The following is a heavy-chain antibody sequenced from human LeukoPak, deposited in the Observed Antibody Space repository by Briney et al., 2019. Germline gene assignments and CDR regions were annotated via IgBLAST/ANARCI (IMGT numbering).Heavy chain of an antibody. CDR2: ISYDGSKK. D-gene: IGHD6-19*01. V-gene: IGHV3-30-3*01. CDR3: ARDSGSGWFFDY. Sequence: GRSLRLSCAASGFIFSSYAMHWARQAPGKGLEWVAVISYDGSKKFYGDSVKGRFTVSRDNSNNTLYLQMNSLRAEDTALYYCARDSGSGWFFDYWGQGTLVTVSS. J-gene: IGHJ4*02. CDR1: GFIFSSYA.